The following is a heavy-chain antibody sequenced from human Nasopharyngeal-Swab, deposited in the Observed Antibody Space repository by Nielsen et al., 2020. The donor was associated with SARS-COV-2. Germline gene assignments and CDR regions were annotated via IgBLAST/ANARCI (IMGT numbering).Heavy chain of an antibody. J-gene: IGHJ4*02. CDR1: GFTFSSYW. V-gene: IGHV3-7*03. CDR2: IKQDGSEK. CDR3: ARDQRSYFDY. Sequence: GASLKISCAASGFTFSSYWMSWVRQAPGKGLEWVANIKQDGSEKYYVDSVKGRFTISRDNAKNSLYLQMNGLRAEDTAVYYCARDQRSYFDYWGQGTLVTVSS.